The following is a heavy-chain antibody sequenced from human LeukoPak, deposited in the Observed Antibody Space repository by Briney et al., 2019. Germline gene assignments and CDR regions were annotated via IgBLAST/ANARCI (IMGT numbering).Heavy chain of an antibody. V-gene: IGHV3-7*03. CDR2: IKHDGNWK. J-gene: IGHJ4*02. CDR1: GSNFGNYY. CDR3: AKDSGWFRFDY. D-gene: IGHD6-13*01. Sequence: GGSLRLSCAASGSNFGNYYVSWVRQAPGKGLEWVANIKHDGNWKFYADSVKGRFTVSRDNAKNSLYLQMNSLRAEDTAVYYCAKDSGWFRFDYWGQGTLVTVSS.